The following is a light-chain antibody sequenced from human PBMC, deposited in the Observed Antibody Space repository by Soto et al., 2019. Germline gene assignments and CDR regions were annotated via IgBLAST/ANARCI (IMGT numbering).Light chain of an antibody. Sequence: QSALTQPPSVSGSPGQSVAISCTGTSSDVGNSNGVSWYHQPPGTAPKLMIYDVNNRPSGVPDRFSGSKSGNTASLTISGLQAEYDGDYYCSSYTSISTYVFGTGTKVTVL. CDR2: DVN. V-gene: IGLV2-18*02. J-gene: IGLJ1*01. CDR3: SSYTSISTYV. CDR1: SSDVGNSNG.